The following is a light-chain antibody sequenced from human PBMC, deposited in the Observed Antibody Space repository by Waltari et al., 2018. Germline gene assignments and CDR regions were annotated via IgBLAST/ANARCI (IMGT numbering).Light chain of an antibody. V-gene: IGLV2-14*03. CDR2: DVS. Sequence: QSALTQPASVSGSPGQSITISCTGTSSDVGAYNYVSWYQQHPGKVPKLIIYDVSHRPSGFSIRVSGSKSDNTASLTISGLQAEDEADYYCISYTTSDTMIFGGGTKLTVL. CDR1: SSDVGAYNY. J-gene: IGLJ2*01. CDR3: ISYTTSDTMI.